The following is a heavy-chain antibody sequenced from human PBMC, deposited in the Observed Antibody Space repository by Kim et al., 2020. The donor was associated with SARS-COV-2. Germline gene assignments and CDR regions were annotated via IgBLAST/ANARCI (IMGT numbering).Heavy chain of an antibody. CDR3: AKYRGYCSGGWCYTGLDS. J-gene: IGHJ4*02. Sequence: SETLSLTCTVAGGSISSENDYWSWIRQPAGKGLEWIGRIHYSGNTNYNSSLRSRVTISVDTSKNQFSLKLSSVTAADTAFYFCAKYRGYCSGGWCYTGLDSWCQGTLVTVSS. V-gene: IGHV4-61*02. D-gene: IGHD2-15*01. CDR1: GGSISSENDY. CDR2: IHYSGNT.